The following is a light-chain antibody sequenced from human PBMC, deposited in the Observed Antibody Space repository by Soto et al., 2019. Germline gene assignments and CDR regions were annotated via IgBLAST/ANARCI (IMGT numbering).Light chain of an antibody. V-gene: IGKV1-9*01. CDR3: QQVNVYPST. CDR2: DAS. Sequence: DIQMTQSPSTLSVSVGDRFTMTCRASQGISSYLGWYQQKPGKAPNLLIYDASTLHSGVPSRFSGGGSGTDFTLTISSLQPEDFATYYCQQVNVYPSTFGGGTKVDIK. CDR1: QGISSY. J-gene: IGKJ4*01.